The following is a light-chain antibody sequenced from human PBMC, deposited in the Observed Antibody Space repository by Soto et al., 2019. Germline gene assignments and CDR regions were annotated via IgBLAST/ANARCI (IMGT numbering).Light chain of an antibody. J-gene: IGKJ3*01. CDR1: QSVSSSY. CDR2: GAS. CDR3: QQYGSSHFT. Sequence: EIVLTQSPGILSLSPGERATLSCRASQSVSSSYLAWYQQKPGQAPRLLIYGASSRATGIPDRFSGSGSGTDFTLTISRLEPEDFAVYYCQQYGSSHFTFGPGTKVDIK. V-gene: IGKV3-20*01.